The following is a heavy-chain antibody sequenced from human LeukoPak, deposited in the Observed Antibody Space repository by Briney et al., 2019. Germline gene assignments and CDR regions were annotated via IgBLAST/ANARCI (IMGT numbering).Heavy chain of an antibody. CDR2: IQYSGST. D-gene: IGHD2-21*01. Sequence: KPSETLSLTCGVSGSSITSHYWSWIRQPPGKGLELIGYIQYSGSTNYNPSLRSRVTISLDMPKNQFSLKVTSVTAADTALYFCARGTYSFSLDMWGLGTLVTVSS. CDR3: ARGTYSFSLDM. CDR1: GSSITSHY. V-gene: IGHV4-59*11. J-gene: IGHJ3*02.